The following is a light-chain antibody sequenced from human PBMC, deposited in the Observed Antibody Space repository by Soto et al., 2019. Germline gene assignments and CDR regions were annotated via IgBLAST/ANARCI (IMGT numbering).Light chain of an antibody. CDR1: NSDVGSYNL. CDR2: EGS. Sequence: QSALTQPASVSGSPGQSITISCTGTNSDVGSYNLVSWYQQHPGKAPKLMIYEGSKRPSGVSNRFSGSTSGNTASLTISGLQAEEEDDDYCCSYAGSNTCSYVFGTGTKVTVL. V-gene: IGLV2-23*01. J-gene: IGLJ1*01. CDR3: CSYAGSNTCSYV.